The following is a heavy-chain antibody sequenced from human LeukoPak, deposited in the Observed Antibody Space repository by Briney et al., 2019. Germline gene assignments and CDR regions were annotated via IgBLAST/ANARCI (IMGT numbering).Heavy chain of an antibody. Sequence: PGGSLRLSCAGSGLTFRSYAMHWVRQAPGKGQEWGAVISYDGSIKDYADSVKGRFTISRDNSKNTLFRQMNSLRAEDTAVYYCARIFHGDAFDIWGQGTMVTVSS. CDR3: ARIFHGDAFDI. CDR2: ISYDGSIK. V-gene: IGHV3-30-3*01. CDR1: GLTFRSYA. D-gene: IGHD3-3*01. J-gene: IGHJ3*02.